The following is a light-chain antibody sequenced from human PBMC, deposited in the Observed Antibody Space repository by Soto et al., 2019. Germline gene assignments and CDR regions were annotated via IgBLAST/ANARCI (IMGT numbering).Light chain of an antibody. CDR1: QSISTN. V-gene: IGKV3-15*01. CDR3: QQYNDWPPVWT. J-gene: IGKJ1*01. Sequence: EIRMTQSPATVSATPGGRATLSCRASQSISTNLAWYQQKSGQAPRLLIYGASTRAAGIPARFSGSGSGTEFTLTISSLQSEDFAVYYCQQYNDWPPVWTFGQGTTVEI. CDR2: GAS.